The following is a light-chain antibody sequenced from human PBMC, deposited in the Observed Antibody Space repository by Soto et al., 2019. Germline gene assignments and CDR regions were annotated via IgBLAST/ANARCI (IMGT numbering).Light chain of an antibody. J-gene: IGLJ1*01. CDR3: CSYTSSTNYV. CDR2: EVS. V-gene: IGLV2-14*01. Sequence: QSALTHPASLSGSPGQSITISCTVTSSDISIYNYVSWYQQHPGKAPKLIIYEVSNRPSGISNRFSGAKSGNTASLTISGLQVEDEADYYCCSYTSSTNYVFGAGTKVTVL. CDR1: SSDISIYNY.